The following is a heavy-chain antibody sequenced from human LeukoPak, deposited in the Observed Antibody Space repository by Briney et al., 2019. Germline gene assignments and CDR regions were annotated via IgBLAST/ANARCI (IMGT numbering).Heavy chain of an antibody. CDR2: INHSGST. D-gene: IGHD6-13*01. V-gene: IGHV4-34*01. Sequence: SETLSLTCAVYGESFSGYFWNWIRQPPGKGLEWIGEINHSGSTNYNPSLKSRVTISVDTSKNQFSLKLSSVTAADTAVYYCARHGRFRIAAAGTRWFDPWGQGTLVTVSS. CDR1: GESFSGYF. CDR3: ARHGRFRIAAAGTRWFDP. J-gene: IGHJ5*02.